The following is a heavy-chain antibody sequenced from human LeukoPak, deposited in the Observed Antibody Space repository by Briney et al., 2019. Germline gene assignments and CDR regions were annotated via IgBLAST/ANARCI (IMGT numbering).Heavy chain of an antibody. D-gene: IGHD3-22*01. CDR3: ARVSYDSSGTFRYYYYMDV. Sequence: ASVKVSCKASGYTFTSYDINRVRQATGQGLEWMGWMNPNSGNTGYAQKFQGRVTMTRNTSISTAYMELSSLRSEDTAVYYCARVSYDSSGTFRYYYYMDVWGKGTTVTISS. J-gene: IGHJ6*03. V-gene: IGHV1-8*01. CDR2: MNPNSGNT. CDR1: GYTFTSYD.